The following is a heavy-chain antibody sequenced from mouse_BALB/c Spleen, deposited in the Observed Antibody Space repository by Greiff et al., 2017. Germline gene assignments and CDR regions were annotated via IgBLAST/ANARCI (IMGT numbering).Heavy chain of an antibody. V-gene: IGHV1-66*01. J-gene: IGHJ4*01. CDR1: GYTFTSYY. D-gene: IGHD2-14*01. CDR2: IYPGNVNT. CDR3: AREGYDEGYAMDY. Sequence: QVQLKQSGPELVKPGASVRISCKASGYTFTSYYIHWVKQRPGQGLEWIGWIYPGNVNTNYNEKFKGKATMTADTSSSTAYMQLSSLTSEDSAVYFCAREGYDEGYAMDYWGQGTSVTVSS.